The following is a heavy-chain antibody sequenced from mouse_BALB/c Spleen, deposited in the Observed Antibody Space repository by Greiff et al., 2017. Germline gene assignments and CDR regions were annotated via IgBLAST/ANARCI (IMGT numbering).Heavy chain of an antibody. Sequence: GGGLVQPKGSLKLSCAASGFTFNTNAMNWVRQAPGKGLEWVARIRSKSNNYATYYADSVKDRFTISRDDSQSMLYLQMNNLKTEDTAMYYCVSGNYLYAMDYWGQGTSVTVSS. J-gene: IGHJ4*01. D-gene: IGHD2-1*01. CDR3: VSGNYLYAMDY. CDR1: GFTFNTNA. V-gene: IGHV10S3*01. CDR2: IRSKSNNYAT.